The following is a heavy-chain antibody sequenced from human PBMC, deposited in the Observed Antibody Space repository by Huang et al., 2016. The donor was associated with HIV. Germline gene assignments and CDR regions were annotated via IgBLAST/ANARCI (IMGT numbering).Heavy chain of an antibody. D-gene: IGHD3-3*01. CDR1: EGTFHNA. CDR2: TIPIFGTP. J-gene: IGHJ4*02. CDR3: ARGAPDLDSHLDH. Sequence: QVQLVQSGAEVKKPGSSVKVPCKVSEGTFHNAISWVRQAHGQGLEWMGGTIPIFGTPNYARKFQGRVTITADESTSIAYMELSSLRSEDTAVYYCARGAPDLDSHLDHWGQGTLVTVSS. V-gene: IGHV1-69*13.